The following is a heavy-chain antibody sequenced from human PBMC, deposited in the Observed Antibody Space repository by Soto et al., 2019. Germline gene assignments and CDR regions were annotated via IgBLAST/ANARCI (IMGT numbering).Heavy chain of an antibody. D-gene: IGHD3-22*01. J-gene: IGHJ4*02. CDR3: AKDKEDSSGYYFDY. Sequence: EVQLVESGGVVVQPGGSLRLSCAASGFTFDDYTMHWVRQAPGKGLEWVSLISWDGGSTYYADSVKGRFTISRDNSKNSLYLQMNSLRTEDTALYYCAKDKEDSSGYYFDYWGQGTLVNVSS. CDR2: ISWDGGST. V-gene: IGHV3-43*01. CDR1: GFTFDDYT.